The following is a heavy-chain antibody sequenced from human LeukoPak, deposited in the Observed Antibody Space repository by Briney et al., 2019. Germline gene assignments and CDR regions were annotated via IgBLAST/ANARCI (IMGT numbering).Heavy chain of an antibody. CDR3: ANRGNTVTTLDY. Sequence: GGSLRLSCAASGFTFSSYAMSWVRQAPGKGLEWVSGISPSGGTIYYADSVKGRFTVSRDNSKNTLYLQMNSLRAEDTAVYYCANRGNTVTTLDYWGQGTLVTVSS. CDR2: ISPSGGTI. V-gene: IGHV3-23*01. D-gene: IGHD4-17*01. J-gene: IGHJ4*02. CDR1: GFTFSSYA.